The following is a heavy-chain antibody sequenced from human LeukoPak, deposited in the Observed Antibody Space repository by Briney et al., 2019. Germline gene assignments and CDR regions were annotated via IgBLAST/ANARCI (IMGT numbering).Heavy chain of an antibody. V-gene: IGHV1-8*01. CDR2: MNPNSGNT. J-gene: IGHJ6*02. CDR3: ARGYQEMVYAIRRYYGMDV. CDR1: GYTFTSYD. D-gene: IGHD2-8*01. Sequence: ASVKVSCKASGYTFTSYDINWVRQATGQGLEWMGWMNPNSGNTGYAQKFQGRVTMTRNTSISTAYMELSSLRSEDTAVYCCARGYQEMVYAIRRYYGMDVWGQGATVTVSS.